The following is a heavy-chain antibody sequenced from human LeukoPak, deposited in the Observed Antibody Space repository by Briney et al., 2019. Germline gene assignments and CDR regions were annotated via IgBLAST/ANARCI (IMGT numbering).Heavy chain of an antibody. V-gene: IGHV3-74*01. D-gene: IGHD2-8*01. CDR2: INSDGRST. CDR1: GFTFTNYG. Sequence: GGSLRLSCVASGFTFTNYGMMWVRQAPGKGLVWVSYINSDGRSTTYADSVKGRFTISRGNAKNTLYLQMSGLRAEDTAMYYCARNSNGMSNWGQGTLVIVSS. CDR3: ARNSNGMSN. J-gene: IGHJ4*02.